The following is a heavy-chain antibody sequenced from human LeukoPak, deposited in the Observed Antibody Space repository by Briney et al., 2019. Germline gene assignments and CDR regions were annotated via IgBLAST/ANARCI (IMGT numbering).Heavy chain of an antibody. CDR3: TRERMRDYGDQFDF. CDR2: IYPNRGGT. J-gene: IGHJ4*02. CDR1: GYTFTDYV. Sequence: ASVKLSCKASGYTFTDYVIHCVRQAPGHGLGWMGRIYPNRGGTNYAQRFQGRVTITRDTSISTAYMELARLTSDDAAVYYCTRERMRDYGDQFDFWGQGTLVTVSS. V-gene: IGHV1-2*06. D-gene: IGHD4-17*01.